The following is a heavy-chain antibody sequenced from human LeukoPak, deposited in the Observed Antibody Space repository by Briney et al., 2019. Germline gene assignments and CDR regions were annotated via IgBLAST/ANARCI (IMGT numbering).Heavy chain of an antibody. Sequence: PGGSLRLSCAAAGFSFSSFGLHWVRQAPGKGLEWVAFIRYDGNNKYFADSVKGRFTISRDNSKNTVYLQMNSLRPEDTAVYHCAKDTGDYYDSGGNYYAGWFDPWGQGTLVTVSS. CDR2: IRYDGNNK. CDR1: GFSFSSFG. D-gene: IGHD3-22*01. V-gene: IGHV3-30*02. CDR3: AKDTGDYYDSGGNYYAGWFDP. J-gene: IGHJ5*02.